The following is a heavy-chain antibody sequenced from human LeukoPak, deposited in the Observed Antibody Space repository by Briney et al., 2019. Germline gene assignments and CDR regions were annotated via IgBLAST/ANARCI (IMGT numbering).Heavy chain of an antibody. CDR3: TRVRLGAATRYFDY. V-gene: IGHV3-72*01. CDR1: GFSFSDHY. D-gene: IGHD1-26*01. CDR2: IRNKANSYGT. Sequence: PGGSLRLSCAASGFSFSDHYMDWVRLAPEKGLEWVGRIRNKANSYGTEYAASVKGRFTISRDDSKDSLYPQMNSLRFEDTALYYCTRVRLGAATRYFDYWGQGTLVTVSS. J-gene: IGHJ4*02.